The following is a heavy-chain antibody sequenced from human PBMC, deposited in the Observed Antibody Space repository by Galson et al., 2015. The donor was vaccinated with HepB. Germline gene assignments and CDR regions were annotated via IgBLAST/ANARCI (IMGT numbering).Heavy chain of an antibody. CDR3: ARVERGTLYY. J-gene: IGHJ4*02. CDR1: GYAFTSFY. D-gene: IGHD1-1*01. CDR2: INPSGGST. V-gene: IGHV1-46*01. Sequence: SCKASGYAFTSFYMHWVRQAPGQGLEWMGVINPSGGSTTYAQKFQVRVTITRDTSTSTVYMELSSLRSEDTAVYFCARVERGTLYYWGQGTLVTVSS.